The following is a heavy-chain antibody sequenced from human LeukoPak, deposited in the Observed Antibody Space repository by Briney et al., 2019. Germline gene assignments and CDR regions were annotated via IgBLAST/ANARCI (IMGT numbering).Heavy chain of an antibody. CDR2: INPSGGST. V-gene: IGHV1-46*01. Sequence: ASVKVSCKASGYTFTSYYMHWVRQAPGQGLEWMGIINPSGGSTSYAQKFQGRVTMTRDTSTSTVHMELSSLRSEDTAVYYCARGSLVVVAATRFDYWGQGTLVTVSS. J-gene: IGHJ4*02. CDR3: ARGSLVVVAATRFDY. CDR1: GYTFTSYY. D-gene: IGHD2-15*01.